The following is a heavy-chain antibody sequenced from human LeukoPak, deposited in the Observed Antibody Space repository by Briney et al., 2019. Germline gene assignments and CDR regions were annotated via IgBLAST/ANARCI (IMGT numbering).Heavy chain of an antibody. Sequence: ASVKVSCKASGYTFIDYYTQWVRQAPGQGLEWMGRINPKSGGTNYAQKFQGRVTMTRDTSISTAYMELSRLTSDDTAVYYCARESSGWYYIDYWGQGTLVTVSS. D-gene: IGHD6-19*01. V-gene: IGHV1-2*06. CDR3: ARESSGWYYIDY. CDR2: INPKSGGT. J-gene: IGHJ4*02. CDR1: GYTFIDYY.